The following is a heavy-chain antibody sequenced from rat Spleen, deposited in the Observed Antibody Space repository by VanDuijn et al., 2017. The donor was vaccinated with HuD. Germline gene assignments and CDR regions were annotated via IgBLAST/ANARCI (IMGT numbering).Heavy chain of an antibody. J-gene: IGHJ2*01. Sequence: QVQLKESGPGLVQPSQTLSLTCTVSGFSLTGYSVYWVRQPSGKGLEWMGRMRYNGDTSYNSALKSRLSISRETSKSQVFLKMNSLQTEDTAMYICARSAEGSLGWGQGVMVTVSS. D-gene: IGHD1-11*01. CDR2: MRYNGDT. V-gene: IGHV2-8*01. CDR1: GFSLTGYS. CDR3: ARSAEGSLG.